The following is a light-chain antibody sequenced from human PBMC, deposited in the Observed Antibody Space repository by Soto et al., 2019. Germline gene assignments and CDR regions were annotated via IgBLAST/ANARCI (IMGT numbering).Light chain of an antibody. V-gene: IGLV2-8*01. CDR3: SSYAGNNIVV. J-gene: IGLJ2*01. CDR1: SSDVGGHNY. Sequence: QSVLTQPPSASGSPGQSVTISCTGTSSDVGGHNYVSWYQQHPGKAPKLMIFEVTERPSGVPDRFSGSKSGNTASLTVSGLQADDDADYYCSSYAGNNIVVFGGGTKLTVL. CDR2: EVT.